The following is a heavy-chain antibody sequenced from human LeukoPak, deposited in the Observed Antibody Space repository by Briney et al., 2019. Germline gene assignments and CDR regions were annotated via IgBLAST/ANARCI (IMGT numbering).Heavy chain of an antibody. Sequence: SETLSLTCTVSGDSISSANYYWTWIRQPADRGLEWIGRISAIIGTSYDPSLKSRVTISVDTSKNQFSLKLSSVTAADTAVYYCARDKTPQYYYGSGSYPFDYWGQGTLVTVSS. J-gene: IGHJ4*02. CDR1: GDSISSANYY. CDR3: ARDKTPQYYYGSGSYPFDY. D-gene: IGHD3-10*01. V-gene: IGHV4-61*02. CDR2: ISAIIGT.